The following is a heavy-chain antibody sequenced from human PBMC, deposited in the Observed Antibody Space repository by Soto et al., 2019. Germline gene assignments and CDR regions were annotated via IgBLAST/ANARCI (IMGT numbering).Heavy chain of an antibody. D-gene: IGHD5-18*01. CDR2: IYYSGST. CDR1: GGSISSGGYY. J-gene: IGHJ5*02. CDR3: ARASRTWIQLWSGLTRAPPCGWFDP. V-gene: IGHV4-31*03. Sequence: PSETLSLTCTVSGGSISSGGYYWSWIRQHPGKGLEWIGYIYYSGSTYYNPSLKSRVTISVDTSKNQFSLKLSSVTAADTAVYYCARASRTWIQLWSGLTRAPPCGWFDPWGQGTLVTVSS.